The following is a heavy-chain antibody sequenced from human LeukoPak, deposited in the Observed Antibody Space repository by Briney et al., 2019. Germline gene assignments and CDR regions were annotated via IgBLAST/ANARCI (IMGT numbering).Heavy chain of an antibody. CDR2: IYYSGST. D-gene: IGHD2-15*01. V-gene: IGHV4-61*01. J-gene: IGHJ5*02. CDR1: GGSVSSGSYY. Sequence: PSETLSLTCTVSGGSVSSGSYYWSWIRQPPGKGLEWIGYIYYSGSTNYNPSLKSRVTISVDTSKNQFSLKLSSVTAADTAVYYCARSSSSWFDPWGQGTLVTVSS. CDR3: ARSSSSWFDP.